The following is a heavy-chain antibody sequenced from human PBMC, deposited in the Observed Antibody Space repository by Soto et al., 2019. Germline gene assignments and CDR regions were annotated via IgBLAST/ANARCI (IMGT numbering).Heavy chain of an antibody. V-gene: IGHV3-66*01. Sequence: EVQLVESGGGLVQPGGSLRLSCAASGFTVSSNYMSWVRQAPGKGLEWVSVIYSGGSTYYADSVKGRFTISRDNSKNTLYLQMNSLRAEDTAVYYCARDSPQYDFWSGYWGPYYYYMDVWGKWTTVTVSS. CDR3: ARDSPQYDFWSGYWGPYYYYMDV. CDR2: IYSGGST. J-gene: IGHJ6*03. D-gene: IGHD3-3*01. CDR1: GFTVSSNY.